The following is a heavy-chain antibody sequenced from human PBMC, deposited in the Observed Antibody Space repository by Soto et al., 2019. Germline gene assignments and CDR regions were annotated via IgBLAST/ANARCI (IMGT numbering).Heavy chain of an antibody. Sequence: SETLSLTCAVYGGSFSGYYWSWIRQPPGKGLEWIGEINHSGSTNYNPSLKSRVTISVDTSKNQFSLKLSSVTAADTAVYYCADGSGRPYFDYWGQGTLVTVSS. D-gene: IGHD3-10*01. CDR3: ADGSGRPYFDY. CDR1: GGSFSGYY. J-gene: IGHJ4*02. V-gene: IGHV4-34*01. CDR2: INHSGST.